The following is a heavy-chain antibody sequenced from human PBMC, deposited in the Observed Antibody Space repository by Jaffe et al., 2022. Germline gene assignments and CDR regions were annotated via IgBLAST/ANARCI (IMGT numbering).Heavy chain of an antibody. Sequence: QVQLQESGPGLVKPSGTLSLTCAVSGGSISSSNWWSWIRQPPGKGLEWIGEIYHSGSTSYNPSLKSRVTISVDKSNNQFSLRLSSVTAADTAVYYCARWQGSHAFDIWGQGTLVTVSS. J-gene: IGHJ3*02. CDR2: IYHSGST. CDR1: GGSISSSNW. CDR3: ARWQGSHAFDI. V-gene: IGHV4-4*02.